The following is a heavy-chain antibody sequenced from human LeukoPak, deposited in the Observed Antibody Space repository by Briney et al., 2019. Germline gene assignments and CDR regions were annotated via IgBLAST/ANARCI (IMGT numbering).Heavy chain of an antibody. CDR1: GYTFTGSY. Sequence: ASLKVSCKASGYTFTGSYIHWVRQAPGQGLEWMGWINPNSGGTNYAQEFQGRVTMTRDTSISTAYVELSRLRSDDTAVYYCARGKGITMIVAHWGQGTLVTVSS. CDR3: ARGKGITMIVAH. CDR2: INPNSGGT. J-gene: IGHJ4*02. D-gene: IGHD3-22*01. V-gene: IGHV1-2*02.